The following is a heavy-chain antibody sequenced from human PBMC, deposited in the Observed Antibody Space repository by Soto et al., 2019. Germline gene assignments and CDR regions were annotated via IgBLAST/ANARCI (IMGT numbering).Heavy chain of an antibody. CDR1: GGTFSSYA. D-gene: IGHD3-10*01. J-gene: IGHJ3*02. CDR3: ARDWPQSYGSGSAVAFDI. Sequence: QVQLVQSGAEVKKPGSSVKVSCKASGGTFSSYAISWVRQAPGQGLEWMGGIIPIFGTANYAQKFQGRVTITANESTSTAYMELSSLRSEDTAVYYCARDWPQSYGSGSAVAFDIWGQGTMVTVSS. CDR2: IIPIFGTA. V-gene: IGHV1-69*01.